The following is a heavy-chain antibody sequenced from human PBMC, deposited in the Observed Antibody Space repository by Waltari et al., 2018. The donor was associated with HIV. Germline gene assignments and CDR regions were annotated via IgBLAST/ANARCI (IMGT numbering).Heavy chain of an antibody. CDR2: IYPGDSTT. CDR1: GYRFTSHW. D-gene: IGHD5-18*01. CDR3: ARRLLDTAPLSDGMDV. J-gene: IGHJ6*02. Sequence: EVQLVQSGAEVKKPGESLKISCTGSGYRFTSHWIGWVRQMPGKGLEWMGIIYPGDSTTRYSPSFQGQVTISADKSISTAYLQWSSLKASDTAMYYCARRLLDTAPLSDGMDVWGQGTTVTVSS. V-gene: IGHV5-51*01.